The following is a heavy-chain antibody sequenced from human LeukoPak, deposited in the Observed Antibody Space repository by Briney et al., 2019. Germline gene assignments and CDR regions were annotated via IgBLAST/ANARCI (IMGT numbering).Heavy chain of an antibody. Sequence: PSETLSLTCTVSGYSISSGYYWGWIRPPPGKGLEWIGSIYHSGSTYYNPSLKSRVTISVDTSKNQFSLKLSSVTAADTAVYYCARGDFWSGYYSFDYWGQGTLVTVSS. CDR1: GYSISSGYY. D-gene: IGHD3-3*01. J-gene: IGHJ4*02. V-gene: IGHV4-38-2*02. CDR2: IYHSGST. CDR3: ARGDFWSGYYSFDY.